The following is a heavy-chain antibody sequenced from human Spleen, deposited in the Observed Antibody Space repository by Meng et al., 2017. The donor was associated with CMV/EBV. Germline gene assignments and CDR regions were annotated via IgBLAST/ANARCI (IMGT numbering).Heavy chain of an antibody. J-gene: IGHJ6*02. V-gene: IGHV4-61*01. CDR1: GGSVSSGSYY. CDR2: IYYSGST. D-gene: IGHD6-13*01. Sequence: SETLSLTCTVSGGSVSSGSYYWSWIRQPPGKGLEWIGYIYYSGSTNYNPSLKSRGTILVDTSKNQFSLKLSSVTAADTAVYYCAREYSSSWYYYYGMDVWGQGTTVTVSS. CDR3: AREYSSSWYYYYGMDV.